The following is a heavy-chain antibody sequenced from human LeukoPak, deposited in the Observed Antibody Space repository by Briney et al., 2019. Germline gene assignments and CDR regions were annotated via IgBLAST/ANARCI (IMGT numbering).Heavy chain of an antibody. J-gene: IGHJ4*02. CDR1: GSHFTRYW. CDR2: IYPGDSET. CDR3: ARGGITRSAPFDY. D-gene: IGHD1-14*01. Sequence: GASPQISSKGSGSHFTRYWIGWVRPIPGEGLEWMGIIYPGDSETRYSPSFQDQVTISADKSISTAYLQWSSLKASDTTMYYCARGGITRSAPFDYWGQGALVTVSS. V-gene: IGHV5-51*01.